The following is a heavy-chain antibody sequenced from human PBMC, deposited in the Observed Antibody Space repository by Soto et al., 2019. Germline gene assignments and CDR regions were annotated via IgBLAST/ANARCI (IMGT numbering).Heavy chain of an antibody. CDR2: ISPHGRNT. Sequence: GGSLRLSFSASGFSFRDCAMHWVRQAPGKELEYVSAISPHGRNTCYAYSVKGRFTISRDNSKNTVHLQMSSLSVEDTAVYYCVRDVFAVVIFYXWGQVTPFTVSX. V-gene: IGHV3-64D*08. D-gene: IGHD3-3*01. CDR3: VRDVFAVVIFYX. CDR1: GFSFRDCA. J-gene: IGHJ4*02.